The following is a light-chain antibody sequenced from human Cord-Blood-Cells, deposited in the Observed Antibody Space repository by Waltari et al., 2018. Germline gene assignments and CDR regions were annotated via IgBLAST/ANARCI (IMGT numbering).Light chain of an antibody. CDR3: QVWDSSSDHPV. Sequence: SYVLTQPPSVSVAPGKTARLTCGGNNIGSKSVHWYQQKPGQAPVLVVYDDSDWPSGIPERFSGSNSGNTATLTISRVEAGDEADYYCQVWDSSSDHPVFGGGTKLTVL. V-gene: IGLV3-21*03. CDR1: NIGSKS. J-gene: IGLJ2*01. CDR2: DDS.